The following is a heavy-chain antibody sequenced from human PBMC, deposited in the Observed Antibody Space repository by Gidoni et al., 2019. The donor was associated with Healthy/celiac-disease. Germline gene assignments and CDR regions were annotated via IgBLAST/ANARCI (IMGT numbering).Heavy chain of an antibody. CDR3: AGGQKRGDFGVGLPFDY. D-gene: IGHD3-3*01. CDR2: SNHSGST. V-gene: IGHV4-34*01. Sequence: QVPPQQWGTGLLKPSETLSITCAVFGGSSSGYSWSWIRQPPGKGLDWIGDSNHSGSTNYNPSLKSRLTISVDTTKNQFSLKLSSVTTADTAVDYCAGGQKRGDFGVGLPFDYWGQGTLVTVSS. CDR1: GGSSSGYS. J-gene: IGHJ4*02.